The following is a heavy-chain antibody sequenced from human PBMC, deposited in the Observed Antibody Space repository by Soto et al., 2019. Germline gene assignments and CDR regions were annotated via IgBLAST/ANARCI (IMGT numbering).Heavy chain of an antibody. V-gene: IGHV3-23*01. Sequence: EVQLLESGGGLVQPGGSLRLSCAASGFTFSSYAMSWVRQAPGKGLEWVSAISGSGGSTYYADSVKGRFTISRDNSKNTLYLQMNSLRAEDTAVYYCAKASKDIVVVVAATPRFEFFFAYWGQGTLVTVSS. CDR3: AKASKDIVVVVAATPRFEFFFAY. J-gene: IGHJ4*02. CDR2: ISGSGGST. D-gene: IGHD2-15*01. CDR1: GFTFSSYA.